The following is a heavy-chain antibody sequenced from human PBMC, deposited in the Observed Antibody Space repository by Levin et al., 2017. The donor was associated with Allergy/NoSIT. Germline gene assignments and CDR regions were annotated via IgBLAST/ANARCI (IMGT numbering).Heavy chain of an antibody. CDR1: GFTFSSYA. D-gene: IGHD3-3*01. Sequence: ASVKVSCAASGFTFSSYAMSWVRQAPGKGLEWVSAISRSGGSTYYADSVKGRFTISRDNSKNTLYLQMNSLRAEDTALYYCAKVFSMSAYYFDYWGQGTLVTVSS. CDR2: ISRSGGST. V-gene: IGHV3-23*01. CDR3: AKVFSMSAYYFDY. J-gene: IGHJ4*02.